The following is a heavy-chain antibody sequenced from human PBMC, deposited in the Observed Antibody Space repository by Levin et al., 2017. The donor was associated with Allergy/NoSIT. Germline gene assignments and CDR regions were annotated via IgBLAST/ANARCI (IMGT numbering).Heavy chain of an antibody. J-gene: IGHJ5*02. CDR3: ARVGGSGTAMVGGWFDP. D-gene: IGHD5-18*01. V-gene: IGHV4-34*01. CDR2: INHSGST. Sequence: PSETLSLTCAVYGGSFSGYYWSWIRQPPGKGLEWIGEINHSGSTNYNPSLKSRVTISVDTSKNQFSLKLSSVTAADTAVYYCARVGGSGTAMVGGWFDPWGQGTLVTVSS. CDR1: GGSFSGYY.